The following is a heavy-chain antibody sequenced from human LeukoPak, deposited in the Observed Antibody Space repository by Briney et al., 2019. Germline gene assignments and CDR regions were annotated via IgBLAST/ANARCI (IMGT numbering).Heavy chain of an antibody. J-gene: IGHJ4*02. CDR1: GGSISGSDYY. CDR2: INHGGST. CDR3: ARLPLTYYFDQ. Sequence: LETLSLTCTVSGGSISGSDYYWGWVRQAPGKGLEWIGSINHGGSTYHNLSLKSRVTISVDTSKNQFSLRLSSVTAADTAVYYCARLPLTYYFDQWGQGTLVTASS. D-gene: IGHD4/OR15-4a*01. V-gene: IGHV4-39*01.